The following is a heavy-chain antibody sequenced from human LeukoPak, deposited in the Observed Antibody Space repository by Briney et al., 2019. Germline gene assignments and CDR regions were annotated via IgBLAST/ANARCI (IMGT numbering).Heavy chain of an antibody. V-gene: IGHV4-39*01. Sequence: PSETLSLTCTVSGGSISSSNYYRGWIRQPPGKGREWLGCIYHTGTTHYNPFLKSRVTISVDTSKNQLSLRLSSVTAADTALYYCILGGKLDYWGQGILVTASS. CDR3: ILGGKLDY. J-gene: IGHJ4*02. D-gene: IGHD3-10*01. CDR1: GGSISSSNYY. CDR2: IYHTGTT.